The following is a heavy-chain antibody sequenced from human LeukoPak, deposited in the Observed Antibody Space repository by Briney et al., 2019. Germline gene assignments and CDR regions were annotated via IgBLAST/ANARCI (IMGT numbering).Heavy chain of an antibody. V-gene: IGHV4-39*07. D-gene: IGHD3-3*01. CDR1: GGSISSSRYY. CDR3: ASGTFWSGYYYYAFDI. CDR2: IYHSGST. J-gene: IGHJ3*02. Sequence: PSETLSLTCTVSGGSISSSRYYWGWIRQPPGKGLEWIGCIYHSGSTYYNPSLKSRVTISVDTSKNQCSLKLSSVTAADTAVYYRASGTFWSGYYYYAFDIWGQGTMVTVSA.